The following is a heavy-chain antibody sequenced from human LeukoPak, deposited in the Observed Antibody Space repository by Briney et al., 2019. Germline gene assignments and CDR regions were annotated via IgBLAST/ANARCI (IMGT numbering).Heavy chain of an antibody. D-gene: IGHD3-9*01. CDR3: ARGGQYYDILTGYLIDY. Sequence: GESLKISCKGSGYSFTSYWIGWVRQMPGKGLEWMGIIYPGDSDTRYSPSFQGQVTISADKSISTAYLQWSSLKASDTAMYYCARGGQYYDILTGYLIDYWGQGTLVTVSS. CDR2: IYPGDSDT. J-gene: IGHJ4*02. CDR1: GYSFTSYW. V-gene: IGHV5-51*01.